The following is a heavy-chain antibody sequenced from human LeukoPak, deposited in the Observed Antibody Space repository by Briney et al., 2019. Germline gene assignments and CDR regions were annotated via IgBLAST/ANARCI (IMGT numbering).Heavy chain of an antibody. V-gene: IGHV3-48*01. D-gene: IGHD2-2*01. J-gene: IGHJ6*02. CDR1: GFTFSSYG. Sequence: GGSLRFSCEAPGFTFSSYGLNWFRKPPGKGLEWVYYISSSSSTIYYADSVKGRFTISRDNAKNSLYLQMNSLRAEDTAVYYCARVAVPAAMAVYYYYGMDVWGQGTTVTVSS. CDR2: ISSSSSTI. CDR3: ARVAVPAAMAVYYYYGMDV.